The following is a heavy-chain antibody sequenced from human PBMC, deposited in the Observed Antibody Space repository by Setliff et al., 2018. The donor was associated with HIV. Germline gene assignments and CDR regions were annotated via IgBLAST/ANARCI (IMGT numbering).Heavy chain of an antibody. CDR3: ARRTFGSGRIDP. CDR1: SDSISSGSYY. D-gene: IGHD3-16*01. Sequence: KPSETLSLTCSVSSDSISSGSYYWSWIRLPAGKGLEWTGQIHTSGSTNYNPSLKSRLTISIDTSKNQFSLKLNSVTATDTAVYYCARRTFGSGRIDPWGQGTLVTVSS. CDR2: IHTSGST. J-gene: IGHJ5*02. V-gene: IGHV4-61*09.